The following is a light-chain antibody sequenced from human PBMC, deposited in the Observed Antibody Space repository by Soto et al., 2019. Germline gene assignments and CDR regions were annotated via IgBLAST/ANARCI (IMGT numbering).Light chain of an antibody. Sequence: EIVLTQSPGTPSVSSGEKATLSCRASQSVSSKLAWYQQKPGQAPRLLFYGASTGATGIPARFSGSGSETEFTLSISSLQSEDYAFYYYQQYNNWPRTFGQGTKV. V-gene: IGKV3-15*01. J-gene: IGKJ1*01. CDR3: QQYNNWPRT. CDR1: QSVSSK. CDR2: GAS.